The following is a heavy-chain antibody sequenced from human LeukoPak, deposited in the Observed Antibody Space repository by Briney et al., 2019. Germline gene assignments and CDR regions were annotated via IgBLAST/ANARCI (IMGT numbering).Heavy chain of an antibody. J-gene: IGHJ4*02. V-gene: IGHV1-2*06. Sequence: ASVKVSCKASGYTFTDYYMHWVRQAPGQGLEWMGRINPNSGGTKYAQKFQGRVTMTRDTSISTAYMELNRLTSDDTAVYYCARDTAMVQTLFDYWGQGTLVTVSS. CDR2: INPNSGGT. D-gene: IGHD5-18*01. CDR3: ARDTAMVQTLFDY. CDR1: GYTFTDYY.